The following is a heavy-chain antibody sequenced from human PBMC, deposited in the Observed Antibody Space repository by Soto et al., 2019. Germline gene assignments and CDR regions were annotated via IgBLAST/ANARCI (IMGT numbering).Heavy chain of an antibody. V-gene: IGHV3-30*18. CDR1: GFTFSSYG. D-gene: IGHD2-8*01. J-gene: IGHJ5*02. CDR3: AKAVLMVYAHERFNRFDP. CDR2: ISYDGSNK. Sequence: SLRLSCAASGFTFSSYGMHWVRQAPGKGLEWVAVISYDGSNKYYADSVKGRFTISRDNSKNTLYLQMNSLRAEDTAVYYCAKAVLMVYAHERFNRFDPWGQGTLVTVSS.